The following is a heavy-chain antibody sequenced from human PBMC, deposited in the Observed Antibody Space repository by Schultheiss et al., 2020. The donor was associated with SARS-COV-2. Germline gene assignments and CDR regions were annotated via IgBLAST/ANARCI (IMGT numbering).Heavy chain of an antibody. J-gene: IGHJ6*02. D-gene: IGHD6-13*01. Sequence: SETLSLTCAVYGGSFSGYYWSWIRQPPGKGLEWIGYIYYSGSTNYNPSLKSRVTISVDTSKNQFSLKLSSVTAADTAVYYCARVKAAAGTLYYYYGMDVWGQGTTVTVSS. CDR1: GGSFSGYY. CDR2: IYYSGST. V-gene: IGHV4-59*12. CDR3: ARVKAAAGTLYYYYGMDV.